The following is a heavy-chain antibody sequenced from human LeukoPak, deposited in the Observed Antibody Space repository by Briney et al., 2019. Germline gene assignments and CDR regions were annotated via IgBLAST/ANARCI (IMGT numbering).Heavy chain of an antibody. CDR2: IYHSGST. J-gene: IGHJ4*02. Sequence: SQTLSLTCAVSGGSISSGGYSWSWIRQPPGKGLEWIGYIYHSGSTYYNPSLKSRVTISVDTSKNQFSLKLSSVTAADTAVYYCAREIAAAGQHYFDYWGQGTLVTVSS. D-gene: IGHD6-13*01. V-gene: IGHV4-30-2*01. CDR3: AREIAAAGQHYFDY. CDR1: GGSISSGGYS.